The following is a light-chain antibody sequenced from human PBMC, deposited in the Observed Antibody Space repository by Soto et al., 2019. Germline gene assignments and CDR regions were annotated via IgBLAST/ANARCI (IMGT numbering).Light chain of an antibody. Sequence: DVVMTQSPLSLPVTLGQPASISCKSSQSIVHRGGNIYLSWFQQRPGQSPSRLIYRVSNRESGVPDRFSGSGSGTDFTLKISRVEAEDVGVYYFVQKPYWPWTFGQGTKVEIK. V-gene: IGKV2-30*02. CDR2: RVS. CDR1: QSIVHRGGNIY. CDR3: VQKPYWPWT. J-gene: IGKJ1*01.